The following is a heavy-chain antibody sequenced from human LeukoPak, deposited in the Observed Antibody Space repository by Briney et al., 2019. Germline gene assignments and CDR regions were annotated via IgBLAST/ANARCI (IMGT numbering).Heavy chain of an antibody. CDR1: GFTFSSYS. V-gene: IGHV3-48*04. CDR3: ARGGGIPRFLSSSWSDDAFDI. CDR2: ISSSSSTI. J-gene: IGHJ3*02. D-gene: IGHD6-13*01. Sequence: GGSLRLSCAASGFTFSSYSMNWVRQAPGKGLEWVSYISSSSSTIYYADSVKGRFTISRDNAKNSLYLQMNSLRAEDTAVYYCARGGGIPRFLSSSWSDDAFDIWGQGTMVTVSS.